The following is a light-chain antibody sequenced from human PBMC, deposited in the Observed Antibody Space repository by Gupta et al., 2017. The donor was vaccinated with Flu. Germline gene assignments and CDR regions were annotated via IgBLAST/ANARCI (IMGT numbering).Light chain of an antibody. J-gene: IGKJ3*01. V-gene: IGKV4-1*01. CDR3: QQDDSMPRT. CDR2: WAS. CDR1: QSGLYSPNNKNY. Sequence: DIVMTQSPDSLAVSLGERATINCKSSQSGLYSPNNKNYLAWYQQKPGQPPKLLIYWASTRESGVPDRFSGSGSGTDFTLTNSSLQAEDVAVYYCQQDDSMPRTFGHGTKVDIK.